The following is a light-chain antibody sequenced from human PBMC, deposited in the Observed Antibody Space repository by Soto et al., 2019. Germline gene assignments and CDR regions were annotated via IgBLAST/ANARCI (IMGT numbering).Light chain of an antibody. CDR3: QQYGSSQFT. CDR1: QIVSSSY. V-gene: IGKV3-20*01. CDR2: GAS. J-gene: IGKJ3*01. Sequence: EIVLTQSPGTLSLSPGEGVTLSCRAGQIVSSSYLAWYQQKPGQTPRLLIYGASSRATGIPDRFSGSGSGTDFTLTISRLEPEDFAVYYCQQYGSSQFTFGPGTKVDIK.